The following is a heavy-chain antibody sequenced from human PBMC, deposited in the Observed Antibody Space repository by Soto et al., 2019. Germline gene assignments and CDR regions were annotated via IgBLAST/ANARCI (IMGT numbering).Heavy chain of an antibody. CDR3: ARESYYNILTGYSHPYYYYGMDV. Sequence: PGGSLRLSCAASGFTFSSYSMNWVRQAPGKGLEWVSSISSSSSYIYYADSVKGRFTISRDNAKNSLYLQMNSLRAEDTAVYYCARESYYNILTGYSHPYYYYGMDVWGQGTTVTVS. V-gene: IGHV3-21*01. CDR1: GFTFSSYS. D-gene: IGHD3-9*01. CDR2: ISSSSSYI. J-gene: IGHJ6*02.